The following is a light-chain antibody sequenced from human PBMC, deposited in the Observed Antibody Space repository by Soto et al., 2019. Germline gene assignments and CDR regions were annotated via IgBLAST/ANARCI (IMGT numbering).Light chain of an antibody. Sequence: HSALTQPASVAGSPGQSITISCTGTSSDVGGYNYVSWYQQHPGKAPKLMIYDVSNRPSGVSNRFSGSKSGNTASLTISVLQAEDEAYYHCTSYTSSSTLLYVFGTGTKLTVL. CDR1: SSDVGGYNY. CDR2: DVS. J-gene: IGLJ1*01. CDR3: TSYTSSSTLLYV. V-gene: IGLV2-14*01.